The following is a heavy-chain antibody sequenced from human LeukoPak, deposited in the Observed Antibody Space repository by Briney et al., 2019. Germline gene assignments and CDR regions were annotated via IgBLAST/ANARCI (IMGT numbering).Heavy chain of an antibody. CDR3: ARDLRPTPPPELVPTDAFAF. D-gene: IGHD1-26*01. V-gene: IGHV3-7*01. CDR2: DK. Sequence: DKYYVDSVTGRFTISRDNAKNSLYLQMNSLRAEDTAVYYCARDLRPTPPPELVPTDAFAFWGQGTMVTVSS. J-gene: IGHJ3*01.